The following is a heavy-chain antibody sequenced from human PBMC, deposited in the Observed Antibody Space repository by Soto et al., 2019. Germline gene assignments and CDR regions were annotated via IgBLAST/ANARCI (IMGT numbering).Heavy chain of an antibody. CDR2: ISGDRAYI. Sequence: PGGSLRLSCVASGFTFSAYSMNRVRQAPGKGLEWLSYISGDRAYIYYADSVRGRFTISRDNAENSLYLQMDNLRDEDTALYYCARQVYTVVTPMDFWGQGTLVTVSS. CDR3: ARQVYTVVTPMDF. D-gene: IGHD2-21*02. CDR1: GFTFSAYS. V-gene: IGHV3-48*02. J-gene: IGHJ4*02.